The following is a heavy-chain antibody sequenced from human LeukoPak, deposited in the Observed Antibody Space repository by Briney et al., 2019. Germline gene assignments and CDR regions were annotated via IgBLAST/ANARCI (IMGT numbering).Heavy chain of an antibody. CDR3: ARFVQHRYYYDSSDYRYYFDY. Sequence: ASVKVSCKASGYSFTSYGITWVRQPPGQGLEWMGWINAYNGYTNYAQKIQGRVTMTTDTSTTTAYMELRSLRSDDTAVYYCARFVQHRYYYDSSDYRYYFDYWGQGTLFTVSP. D-gene: IGHD3-22*01. J-gene: IGHJ4*02. CDR2: INAYNGYT. CDR1: GYSFTSYG. V-gene: IGHV1-18*01.